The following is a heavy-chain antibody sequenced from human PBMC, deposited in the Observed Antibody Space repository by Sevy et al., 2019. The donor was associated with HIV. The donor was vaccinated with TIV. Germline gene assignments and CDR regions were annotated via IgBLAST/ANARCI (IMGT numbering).Heavy chain of an antibody. V-gene: IGHV4-39*01. Sequence: SETLSLTCTVSGGSISSSSYYWGWIRQPPGKGLEWIGSIYYSGSTYYNPSLKSRVTISVDTSKNQFSLKLSSVTAADTAVYYCARSGYSSDWRYYYYYYGMDVWGQGTTVTVSS. CDR2: IYYSGST. J-gene: IGHJ6*02. D-gene: IGHD6-19*01. CDR3: ARSGYSSDWRYYYYYYGMDV. CDR1: GGSISSSSYY.